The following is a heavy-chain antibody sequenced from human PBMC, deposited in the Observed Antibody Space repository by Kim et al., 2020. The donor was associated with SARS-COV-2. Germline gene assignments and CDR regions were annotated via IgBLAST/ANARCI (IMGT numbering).Heavy chain of an antibody. CDR2: ISSSSSNK. Sequence: GGSLRLSCAASGFTFSSYSMNWVRQAPGKGLEWVSSISSSSSNKYYADSVKGRFTISRDNAKNSLYLQMNSMRAEDTAVYYCARDAGDSSSSYYYYYGMDVWGQGTTVTVSS. CDR1: GFTFSSYS. V-gene: IGHV3-21*01. CDR3: ARDAGDSSSSYYYYYGMDV. J-gene: IGHJ6*02. D-gene: IGHD6-6*01.